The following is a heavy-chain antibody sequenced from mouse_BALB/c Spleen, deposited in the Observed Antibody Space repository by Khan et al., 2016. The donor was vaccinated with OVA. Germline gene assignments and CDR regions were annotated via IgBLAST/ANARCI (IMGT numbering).Heavy chain of an antibody. Sequence: QVQLKQSGAELAKPGASVKMSCKASGYTFTTYWMHWVKQRPGQGPEWIGYINPSTGYTEYNQKFKDKATLTADKSSNTAYMQLSSLTSEDSAVYYCVNHGSSSAWFSYWGQGTLVTVSA. D-gene: IGHD1-1*01. J-gene: IGHJ3*01. CDR1: GYTFTTYW. CDR2: INPSTGYT. CDR3: VNHGSSSAWFSY. V-gene: IGHV1-7*01.